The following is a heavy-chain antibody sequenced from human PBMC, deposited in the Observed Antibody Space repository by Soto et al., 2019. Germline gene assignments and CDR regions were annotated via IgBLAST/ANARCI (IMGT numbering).Heavy chain of an antibody. J-gene: IGHJ5*02. Sequence: SVKVSCKASGGTFSSYAISWVRQAPGQGLEWMGGIIPIFGTANYAQKFQGRVTITADKSTSTAYMELSSLRSEDTAVYYCARELPPRYAYNWFDPWGQGTLVTVSS. V-gene: IGHV1-69*06. CDR2: IIPIFGTA. CDR1: GGTFSSYA. CDR3: ARELPPRYAYNWFDP. D-gene: IGHD3-9*01.